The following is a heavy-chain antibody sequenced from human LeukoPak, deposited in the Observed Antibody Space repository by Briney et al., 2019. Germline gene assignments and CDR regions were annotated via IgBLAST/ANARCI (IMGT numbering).Heavy chain of an antibody. V-gene: IGHV4-59*01. CDR1: GGPLSTYY. CDR3: ARRYSSGWSPTFDY. D-gene: IGHD6-19*01. J-gene: IGHJ4*02. Sequence: SETLSLTCTVSGGPLSTYYWGWIRQPPGKGLEWIGYIYNSGGGTNSNPSLKSRVTISEDTSKNQFSLKLSSVTAADTAVYYCARRYSSGWSPTFDYWGQGILVTVSS. CDR2: IYNSGGGT.